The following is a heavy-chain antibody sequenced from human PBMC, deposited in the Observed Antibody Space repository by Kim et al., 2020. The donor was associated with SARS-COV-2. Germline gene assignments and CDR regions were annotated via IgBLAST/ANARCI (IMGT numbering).Heavy chain of an antibody. D-gene: IGHD2-15*01. V-gene: IGHV1-46*01. Sequence: ASVKVSCKASGYTFTSYYMHWVRQAPGQGLEWMGIINPSGGSTSYAKKFQGRFTMTRDTSTSTVYMELSSLRSVDTAVYYCPRALSGGSPFDYWGQGTLVTVSS. J-gene: IGHJ4*02. CDR3: PRALSGGSPFDY. CDR1: GYTFTSYY. CDR2: INPSGGST.